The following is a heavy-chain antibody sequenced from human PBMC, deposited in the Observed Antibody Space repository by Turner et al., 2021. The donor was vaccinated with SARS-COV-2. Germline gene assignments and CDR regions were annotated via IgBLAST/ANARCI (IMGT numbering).Heavy chain of an antibody. Sequence: QVQLVQSGAEVKKPGASVKVSCKASGYTFTSYGISWVRQAPGQGLEWMGWFTAYNGKTNYVQKLQGRVTMTTDTSTSTADKELRSLRSDDSAVYYCARLGGGDRPGDYWGQGTLVTVSS. CDR1: GYTFTSYG. J-gene: IGHJ4*02. CDR2: FTAYNGKT. V-gene: IGHV1-18*01. CDR3: ARLGGGDRPGDY. D-gene: IGHD2-21*02.